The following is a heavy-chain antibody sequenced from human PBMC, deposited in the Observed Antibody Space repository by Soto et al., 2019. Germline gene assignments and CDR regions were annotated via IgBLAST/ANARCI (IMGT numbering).Heavy chain of an antibody. J-gene: IGHJ6*02. CDR1: GGSISSYY. V-gene: IGHV4-59*01. D-gene: IGHD1-1*01. CDR3: ARSFTTIYYGMDV. Sequence: SETLSLTCTVSGGSISSYYWSWIRQPPGKGLEWIGYIYYSGSTNYNPSLKSRVTISVDTSKNQFSLKLSSVTAADTAVYYCARSFTTIYYGMDVWGQGTTVTSP. CDR2: IYYSGST.